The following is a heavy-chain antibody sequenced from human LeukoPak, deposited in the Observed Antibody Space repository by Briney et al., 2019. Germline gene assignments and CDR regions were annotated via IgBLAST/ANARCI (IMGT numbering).Heavy chain of an antibody. Sequence: GGSLRLSCAASGFTFSSYGMHWVRQAPGKGLDYVSAISSNGGSTFYANSVKGRFTISRDNSKNTLYLQMGSLRPDDMAVYYRASMVRDYFEYWGQGTLVTVSS. D-gene: IGHD3-10*01. V-gene: IGHV3-64*01. CDR3: ASMVRDYFEY. CDR2: ISSNGGST. CDR1: GFTFSSYG. J-gene: IGHJ4*02.